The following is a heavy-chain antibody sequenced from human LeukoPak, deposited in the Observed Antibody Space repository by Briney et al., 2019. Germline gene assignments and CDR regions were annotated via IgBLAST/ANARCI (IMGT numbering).Heavy chain of an antibody. D-gene: IGHD3-10*01. CDR1: GGPFSGYF. J-gene: IGHJ4*02. Sequence: PSETLTLTCAVSGGPFSGYFWSWIRQSSGKGLEWIGEIHNSGTTNYNPSLNSRVTISEDTSKNQFYLNLSSVTAADTAVYYCARRYYYNLGSFPFDFWGQGTLVTVSS. V-gene: IGHV4-34*01. CDR2: IHNSGTT. CDR3: ARRYYYNLGSFPFDF.